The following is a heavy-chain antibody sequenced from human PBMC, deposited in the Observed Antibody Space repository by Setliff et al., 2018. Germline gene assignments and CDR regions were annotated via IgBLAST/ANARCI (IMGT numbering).Heavy chain of an antibody. V-gene: IGHV4-39*01. D-gene: IGHD7-27*01. CDR1: GGSISSSSYY. J-gene: IGHJ4*02. CDR2: IYYSGST. Sequence: SETLSLTCTVSGGSISSSSYYWGWIRQPPGKGLEWIGSIYYSGSTSYNSSLKSRVSISVDTSKNQFSLNLNSVTAADTAVYYCATLTGDRGVDYWGQGRLVTAPQ. CDR3: ATLTGDRGVDY.